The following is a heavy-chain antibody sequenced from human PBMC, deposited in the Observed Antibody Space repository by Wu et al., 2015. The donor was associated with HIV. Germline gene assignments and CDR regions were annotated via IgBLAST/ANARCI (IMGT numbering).Heavy chain of an antibody. Sequence: QVQLVQSGAEVKKPGASVKVSCKASGYTFTGYYMHWVRQAPGQGLEWMGWINPNSGGTNYAQKFQGRVTMTRDTSISTAYMELSRLRSDDTAVYYCARDGGYCSGGSCYRSWFDPVGPGNPGHRLL. V-gene: IGHV1-2*02. CDR3: ARDGGYCSGGSCYRSWFDP. CDR2: INPNSGGT. J-gene: IGHJ5*02. D-gene: IGHD2-15*01. CDR1: GYTFTGYY.